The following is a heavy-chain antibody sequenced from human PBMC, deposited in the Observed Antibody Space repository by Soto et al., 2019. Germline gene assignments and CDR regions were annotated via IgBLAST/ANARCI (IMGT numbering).Heavy chain of an antibody. J-gene: IGHJ4*01. V-gene: IGHV3-48*03. CDR3: VGGGLSYFDY. D-gene: IGHD3-16*01. CDR1: GFSFNTFE. Sequence: PGGSLRLSCAASGFSFNTFEMNWVRQAPGEGLEWLAYITGGGAVYYADSVKGRFTISRDNAKNSLYLQMSSLRADDTAVYFCVGGGLSYFDYWGQGALVTVSS. CDR2: ITGGGAV.